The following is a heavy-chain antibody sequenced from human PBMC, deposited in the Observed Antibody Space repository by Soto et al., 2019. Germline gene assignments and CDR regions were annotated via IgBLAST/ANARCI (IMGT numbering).Heavy chain of an antibody. J-gene: IGHJ5*02. CDR3: ARKDKSGYFNWFDP. CDR1: GYRFTPYW. V-gene: IGHV5-51*01. D-gene: IGHD3-22*01. CDR2: IFPSDSDT. Sequence: GESLKISCRTSGYRFTPYWIAWVRQMPGKGLEWMGIIFPSDSDTRYSPSFQGQVTISADRSTSTVFLQWASLKASDTAVYFCARKDKSGYFNWFDPWGQGTLVTVSS.